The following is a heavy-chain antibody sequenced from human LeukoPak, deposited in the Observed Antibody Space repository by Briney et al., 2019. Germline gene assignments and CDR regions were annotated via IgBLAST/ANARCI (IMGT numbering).Heavy chain of an antibody. D-gene: IGHD1-26*01. Sequence: GGSLRLSCAASGFTFNSYSMYWVRQAPGKGLEWVSSISSSSSHMFYADSVKGRFSISRNNANNSLYLQMNSLSAEDTAVYYCVRDSGSSYGYYFLHWGQGTLVTVSS. J-gene: IGHJ1*01. CDR2: ISSSSSHM. V-gene: IGHV3-21*01. CDR1: GFTFNSYS. CDR3: VRDSGSSYGYYFLH.